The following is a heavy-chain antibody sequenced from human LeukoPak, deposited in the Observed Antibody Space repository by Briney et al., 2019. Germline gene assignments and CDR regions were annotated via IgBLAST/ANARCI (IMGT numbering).Heavy chain of an antibody. D-gene: IGHD3-16*01. Sequence: SETLSLTCTVSGYSISSGYYWGWIRQPPGKGLEWIGSIYHSGSTYYNPSLKSRVTISVDRSKNQFSLKLSSVTAADTAVYYCARGFGDYSSRFDIWGQGTMVTVSS. J-gene: IGHJ3*02. V-gene: IGHV4-38-2*02. CDR2: IYHSGST. CDR3: ARGFGDYSSRFDI. CDR1: GYSISSGYY.